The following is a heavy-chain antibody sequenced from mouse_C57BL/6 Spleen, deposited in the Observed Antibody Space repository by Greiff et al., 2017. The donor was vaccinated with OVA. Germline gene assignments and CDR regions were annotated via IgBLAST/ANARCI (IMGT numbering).Heavy chain of an antibody. J-gene: IGHJ2*01. D-gene: IGHD1-1*01. V-gene: IGHV1-82*01. CDR1: GYAFSSSW. Sequence: QVQLKQSGPELVKPGASVKISCKASGYAFSSSWMNWVKQRPGKGLEWIGRIYPGDGDTNYTCKFKGKATLTADKSSSTAYMQLSSLTSEDSAVYFCARYYGSSSYYFDYWGQGTTLTVSS. CDR3: ARYYGSSSYYFDY. CDR2: IYPGDGDT.